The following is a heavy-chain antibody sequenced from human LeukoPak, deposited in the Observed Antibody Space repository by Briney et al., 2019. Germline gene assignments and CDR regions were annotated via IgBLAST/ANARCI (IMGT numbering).Heavy chain of an antibody. D-gene: IGHD3-16*02. Sequence: SETLSLTCTVSGGSISSSSYYWGWIRQPPGKGLEWIGSIYYSGSTYYNSSLKSRVTISVDTSKKQFSLKLNSVTAADTAVYYCANLSIDYWGQGILVTVSS. V-gene: IGHV4-39*07. CDR1: GGSISSSSYY. CDR3: ANLSIDY. J-gene: IGHJ4*02. CDR2: IYYSGST.